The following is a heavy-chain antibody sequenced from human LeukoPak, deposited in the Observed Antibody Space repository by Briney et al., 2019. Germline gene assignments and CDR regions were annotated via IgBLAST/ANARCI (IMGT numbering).Heavy chain of an antibody. J-gene: IGHJ6*03. V-gene: IGHV4-4*07. Sequence: PSETLSLTCTVSGVSISSYYWFWIRQPAGKGLEWIGRIYTSGSTNYNPSFKSRVTISLDKPKNQVSLRVTSVTAADTAVYFCARVRIQSTGYYFHFMDVWGKGTTVTVSS. CDR2: IYTSGST. CDR3: ARVRIQSTGYYFHFMDV. CDR1: GVSISSYY. D-gene: IGHD3-9*01.